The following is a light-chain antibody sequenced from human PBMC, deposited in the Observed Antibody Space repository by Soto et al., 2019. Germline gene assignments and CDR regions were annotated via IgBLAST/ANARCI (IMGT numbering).Light chain of an antibody. Sequence: QSVLTQPPSVSGAPGQRVTISCTGSSSNIGAGYDVHWYQQFPGTAPRLLIYANNNRPSGVPDRFSGSKSGTSASLAITGLQADDEADYYCQSYDSSLSGVVFGGGTKVTVL. CDR2: ANN. J-gene: IGLJ2*01. CDR3: QSYDSSLSGVV. V-gene: IGLV1-40*01. CDR1: SSNIGAGYD.